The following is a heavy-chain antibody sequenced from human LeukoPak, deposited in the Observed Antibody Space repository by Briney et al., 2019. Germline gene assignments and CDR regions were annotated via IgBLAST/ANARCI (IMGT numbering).Heavy chain of an antibody. CDR1: GITLSNYA. CDR3: ARVTGPTSYGPVDY. Sequence: GGSLRLSCTASGITLSNYAMTWVHQAPGKGLEWVSSVSGSGGTAYYTGSIKGRFTISRDDSKNTLYLQMNSLRVEDSALYYCARVTGPTSYGPVDYWGQGTLVTVSS. D-gene: IGHD2-8*02. J-gene: IGHJ4*02. CDR2: VSGSGGTA. V-gene: IGHV3-23*01.